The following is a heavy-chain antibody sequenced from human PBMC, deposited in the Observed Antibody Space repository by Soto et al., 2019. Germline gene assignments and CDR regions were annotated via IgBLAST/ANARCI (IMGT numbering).Heavy chain of an antibody. V-gene: IGHV1-2*02. Sequence: ASVKVSCKASGYTFTGYYMHWVRQAPGQGLEWMGWINPNSGGTNYAQKFQGRVTMTRDTSISTAYMELSRLRSDDTAVYYCARDYSSSWYYFAYWGQGTVVTVSS. J-gene: IGHJ4*02. D-gene: IGHD6-13*01. CDR2: INPNSGGT. CDR1: GYTFTGYY. CDR3: ARDYSSSWYYFAY.